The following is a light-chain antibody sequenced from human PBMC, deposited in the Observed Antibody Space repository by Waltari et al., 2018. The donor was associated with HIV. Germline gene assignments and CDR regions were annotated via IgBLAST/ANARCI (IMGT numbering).Light chain of an antibody. CDR1: YSNIGSNT. V-gene: IGLV1-44*01. CDR2: NND. J-gene: IGLJ3*02. Sequence: QSLLPQPPSASGTPGQRVTISCSGSYSNIGSNTVNWHQQLPGSAPRALIYNNDQRPSGVPDRFSGSKSGTSASLAISALQSEDQGDYYCASWDDKLDGWVFGGGTRLTVL. CDR3: ASWDDKLDGWV.